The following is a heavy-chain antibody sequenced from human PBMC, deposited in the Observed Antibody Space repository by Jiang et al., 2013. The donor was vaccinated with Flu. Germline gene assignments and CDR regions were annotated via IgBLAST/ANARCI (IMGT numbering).Heavy chain of an antibody. CDR2: IYYSGST. V-gene: IGHV4-39*01. Sequence: ETLSLTCTVSGGSISSSSYYWGWIRQPPGKGLEWIGSIYYSGSTYYNPSLKSRVTISVDTSKNQFSLKLSSVTAADTAVYYCARHPKELGLYYYDSSGLYYFDYWGQGTLVTVSS. J-gene: IGHJ4*02. CDR3: ARHPKELGLYYYDSSGLYYFDY. CDR1: GGSISSSSYY. D-gene: IGHD3-22*01.